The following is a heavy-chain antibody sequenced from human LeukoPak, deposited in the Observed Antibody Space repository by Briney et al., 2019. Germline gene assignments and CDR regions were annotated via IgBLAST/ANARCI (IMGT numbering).Heavy chain of an antibody. J-gene: IGHJ5*02. CDR3: ARVAAAGTGWFDP. V-gene: IGHV1-46*01. Sequence: ASVKVSCKASGYTFTSYYMHWVRQAPGQGLEWMGIINPSGGSTSYAQKFQGRVTMTRDTSTSTVYMGLSSLRSEDTAVYYCARVAAAGTGWFDPWGQGTLVTVSS. CDR1: GYTFTSYY. CDR2: INPSGGST. D-gene: IGHD6-13*01.